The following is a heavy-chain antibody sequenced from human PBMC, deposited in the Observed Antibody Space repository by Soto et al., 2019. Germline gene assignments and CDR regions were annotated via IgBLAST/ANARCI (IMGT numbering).Heavy chain of an antibody. Sequence: SVKVSCKASGGTFTSYAISWVRQAPGQGLEWMGGIIPIFGTANYAQKFQGRVTITADESTSTAYMELSSLRSEDTAVYYCAVRGGIAAPYYYGMDVWGQGTTVTVSS. V-gene: IGHV1-69*13. CDR3: AVRGGIAAPYYYGMDV. CDR2: IIPIFGTA. J-gene: IGHJ6*02. D-gene: IGHD6-13*01. CDR1: GGTFTSYA.